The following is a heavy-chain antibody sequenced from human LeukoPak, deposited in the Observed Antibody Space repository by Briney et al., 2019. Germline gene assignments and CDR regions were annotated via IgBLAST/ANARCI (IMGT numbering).Heavy chain of an antibody. D-gene: IGHD6-19*01. CDR2: IDATGST. Sequence: PSETLSLTCTVSGVSVSRFHWTWIRQPAGKGLEWIGRIDATGSTDCNPSLKSRVTMSLDTSKRQFSLNLSSVTAADTAVYYCAKARYVSAWYAFDIWGQGTMVTVSS. CDR3: AKARYVSAWYAFDI. CDR1: GVSVSRFH. J-gene: IGHJ3*02. V-gene: IGHV4-4*07.